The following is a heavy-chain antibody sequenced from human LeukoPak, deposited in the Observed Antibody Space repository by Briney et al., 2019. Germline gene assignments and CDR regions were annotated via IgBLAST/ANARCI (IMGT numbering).Heavy chain of an antibody. J-gene: IGHJ4*02. Sequence: GGSLRLSCAASGFTFSSYGMHWVRQAPGKGLEWVAVIWYDGSNKYYADSVKGRFTISRDNSKNTLYLQMNSLRAEDTAVYYCAKDFGTTIFGVVRLWGQGTLVTVSS. CDR1: GFTFSSYG. CDR2: IWYDGSNK. CDR3: AKDFGTTIFGVVRL. D-gene: IGHD3-3*01. V-gene: IGHV3-33*06.